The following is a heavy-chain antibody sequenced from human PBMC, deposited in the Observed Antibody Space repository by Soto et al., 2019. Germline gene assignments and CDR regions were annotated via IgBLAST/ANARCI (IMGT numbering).Heavy chain of an antibody. CDR1: GFTFSSYW. V-gene: IGHV3-7*03. Sequence: GSVMLSCASAGFTFSSYWMSWVRQAPGKGLEWVAHINQDGSEKYYVDSVKGRFTISRDNAKNSLFLQMNSLRAEDTAVYYCERATYDSGSSYYFDSWGQGTLVTVYS. J-gene: IGHJ4*02. CDR2: INQDGSEK. D-gene: IGHD3-10*01. CDR3: ERATYDSGSSYYFDS.